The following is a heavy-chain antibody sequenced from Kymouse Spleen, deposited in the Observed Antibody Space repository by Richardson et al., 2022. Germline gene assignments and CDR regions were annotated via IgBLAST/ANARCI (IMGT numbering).Heavy chain of an antibody. D-gene: IGHD1-7*01. V-gene: IGHV4-34*01. J-gene: IGHJ4*02. CDR3: ARLTGTFYFDY. CDR2: INHSGST. CDR1: GGSFSGYY. Sequence: QVQLQQWGAGLLKPSETLSLTCAVYGGSFSGYYWSWIRQPPGKGLEWIGEINHSGSTNYNPSLKSRVTISVDTSKNQFSLKLSSVTAADTAVYYCARLTGTFYFDYWGQGTLVTVSS.